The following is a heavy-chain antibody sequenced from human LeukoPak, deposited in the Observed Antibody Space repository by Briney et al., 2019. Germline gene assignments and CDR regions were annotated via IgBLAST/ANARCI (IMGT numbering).Heavy chain of an antibody. CDR2: IYYSGST. Sequence: SQTLSVTCTVSGGSISSGGYYWSWIRQHPGKGLEWIGYIYYSGSTYYNPSLKSRVTISVDTPKNQFSLKLSSVAAADTAVYYCARAPPTYYYDSSGYSPFDYWGQGTLVTVSS. J-gene: IGHJ4*02. CDR3: ARAPPTYYYDSSGYSPFDY. V-gene: IGHV4-31*03. CDR1: GGSISSGGYY. D-gene: IGHD3-22*01.